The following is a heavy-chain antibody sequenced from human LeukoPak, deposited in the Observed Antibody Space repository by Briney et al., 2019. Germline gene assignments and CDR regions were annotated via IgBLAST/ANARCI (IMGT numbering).Heavy chain of an antibody. CDR1: GGSISSYY. Sequence: SETLSLTCTASGGSISSYYWSWIRQPPGKGLEWIGYIYYSGSTNCNPSLKSRVTISVDTSKNQVSLKLSSVTAADTAVYYCAREGYYDSTGYYYHDAFDIWGQGTMVTVSS. J-gene: IGHJ3*02. V-gene: IGHV4-59*01. CDR3: AREGYYDSTGYYYHDAFDI. CDR2: IYYSGST. D-gene: IGHD3-22*01.